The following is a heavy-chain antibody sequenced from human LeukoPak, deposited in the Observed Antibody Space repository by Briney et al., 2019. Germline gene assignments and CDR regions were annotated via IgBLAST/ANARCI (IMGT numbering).Heavy chain of an antibody. CDR1: GITFSNYG. CDR2: ISYDGTKK. D-gene: IGHD2-2*01. J-gene: IGHJ6*02. V-gene: IGHV3-30*18. CDR3: AKDSASSTTHYYYGMDV. Sequence: GGSLRLSCAASGITFSNYGMHWVRQAPGKGLEWAAVISYDGTKKFCAESVEGRFTISRDNSKNTLFLQMNSLRPEDTAVYYCAKDSASSTTHYYYGMDVWGQGTTVTVSS.